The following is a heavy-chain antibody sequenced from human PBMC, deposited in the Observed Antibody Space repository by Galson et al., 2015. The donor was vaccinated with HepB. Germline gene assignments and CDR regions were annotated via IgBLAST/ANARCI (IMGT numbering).Heavy chain of an antibody. CDR3: AKLPNPVVPAAIFGNDDNAFDI. CDR1: GFTFSSYG. Sequence: SLRLSCAASGFTFSSYGMHWVRQAPGKGLEWVAVISYDGSNKYYADSVKGRFTISRDNSKNTLYLQMNSLRAEDTAVYYCAKLPNPVVPAAIFGNDDNAFDIWGQGTMVTVSS. J-gene: IGHJ3*02. V-gene: IGHV3-30*18. D-gene: IGHD2-2*02. CDR2: ISYDGSNK.